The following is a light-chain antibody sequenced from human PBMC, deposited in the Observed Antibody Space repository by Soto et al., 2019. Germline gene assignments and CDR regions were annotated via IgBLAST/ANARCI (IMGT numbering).Light chain of an antibody. CDR3: QQYNNWPPWT. V-gene: IGKV3-15*01. CDR2: GAS. CDR1: QSFSSN. Sequence: EIVMTQSVAALSVTPLERATLSCMASQSFSSNLAWYQQKPGQAPRLLIYGASTRATGIPARFSGSGSGTEFTLTISSLQSEDFAVYYCQQYNNWPPWTFGQGTKVDIK. J-gene: IGKJ1*01.